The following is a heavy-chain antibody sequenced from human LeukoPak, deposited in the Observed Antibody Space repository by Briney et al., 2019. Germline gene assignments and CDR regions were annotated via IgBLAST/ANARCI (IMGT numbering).Heavy chain of an antibody. Sequence: GGSLRLSCAASGFTFSSYSMNWVRQAPGKGLEWVSSISSGSSYKYYADSVKGRFTISRDNAKNSLYLQMNSLIAENTAVYYCGGGYYDSNPWGQGTLVTVSS. J-gene: IGHJ5*02. CDR1: GFTFSSYS. D-gene: IGHD3-22*01. V-gene: IGHV3-21*01. CDR3: GGGYYDSNP. CDR2: ISSGSSYK.